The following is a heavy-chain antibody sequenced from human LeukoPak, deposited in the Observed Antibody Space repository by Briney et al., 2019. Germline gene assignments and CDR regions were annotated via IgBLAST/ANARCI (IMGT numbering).Heavy chain of an antibody. CDR3: ARENSGSYYQFDC. Sequence: SGGSLRLSCAASGFTFSSYWMSWVRQAPGKGLEWVSSISSSSSYIYYADSVKGRFTISRDNAKNSLYLQMNSLRPEDTAVYYCARENSGSYYQFDCWGQGTLVTVSS. D-gene: IGHD1-26*01. CDR1: GFTFSSYW. J-gene: IGHJ4*02. CDR2: ISSSSSYI. V-gene: IGHV3-21*01.